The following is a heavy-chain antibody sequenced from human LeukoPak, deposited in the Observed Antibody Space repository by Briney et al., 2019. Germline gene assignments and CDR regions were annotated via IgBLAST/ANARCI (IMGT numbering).Heavy chain of an antibody. V-gene: IGHV3-11*01. CDR2: ISSSGSTI. D-gene: IGHD6-19*01. CDR3: ARESSSGWYRYYYGMDV. J-gene: IGHJ6*02. CDR1: GFTFSDYY. Sequence: GGSLRLSCAASGFTFSDYYMSWIRQAPGEGLEWVSYISSSGSTIYYADSVKGRFTISRDNAKNSLYLQMNSLRAEDTAVYYCARESSSGWYRYYYGMDVWGQGTTVTVSS.